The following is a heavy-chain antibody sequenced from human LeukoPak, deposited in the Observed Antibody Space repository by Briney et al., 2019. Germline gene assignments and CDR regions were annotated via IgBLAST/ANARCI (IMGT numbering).Heavy chain of an antibody. V-gene: IGHV3-11*03. CDR3: ATRGFTYGFHY. J-gene: IGHJ4*02. Sequence: GGSLRLSCAASGFTFSDNYMSWIRQAPGKGLEWVSYISGSSSYTNYADSVKGRFTISRDNAKNSLFLQMNSLRAEDTAVHYCATRGFTYGFHYWGQGTLVTVSS. CDR2: ISGSSSYT. CDR1: GFTFSDNY. D-gene: IGHD5-18*01.